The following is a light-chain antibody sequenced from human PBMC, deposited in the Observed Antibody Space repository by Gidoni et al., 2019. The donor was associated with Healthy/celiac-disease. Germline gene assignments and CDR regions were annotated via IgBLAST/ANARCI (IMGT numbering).Light chain of an antibody. J-gene: IGKJ4*01. V-gene: IGKV1-8*01. CDR1: QGISSY. CDR2: AAS. Sequence: AIRMTQSPSSLSASTGDRVTITCRASQGISSYLAWYQQKPGKAPKLLIYAASTLQSGVPSRFSGSGSGTDFTLTISCLQSEDFATYYCQQYYSYLPLTCXGXTKVXIK. CDR3: QQYYSYLPLT.